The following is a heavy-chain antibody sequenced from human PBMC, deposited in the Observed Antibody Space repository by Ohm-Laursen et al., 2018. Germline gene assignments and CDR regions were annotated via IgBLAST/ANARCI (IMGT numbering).Heavy chain of an antibody. J-gene: IGHJ4*02. CDR2: ISGSGGST. CDR1: GFTFSNYA. Sequence: SLRLSCAASGFTFSNYAMSWVRQAPEKGLEWVSGISGSGGSTDYADSVKGRFTISRDNPKNTVYLQMNSLRAEDTAVYYCARRWRGDYWSQGTLVTVSS. D-gene: IGHD3-10*01. CDR3: ARRWRGDY. V-gene: IGHV3-23*01.